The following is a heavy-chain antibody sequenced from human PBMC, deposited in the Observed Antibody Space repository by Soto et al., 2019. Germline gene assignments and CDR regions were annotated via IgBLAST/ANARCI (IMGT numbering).Heavy chain of an antibody. D-gene: IGHD7-27*01. CDR2: ISWNSGSI. Sequence: EVQLVESGGGLVQPGRSLRLSCAASGFTFDDYAMHWVRQAPGKGLEWVSGISWNSGSIGYADSVKGRFTISRDNAKNSLYLQMNSLRAEDTALYYCAKELGIGGLAILDYWGQGTLVTVSS. J-gene: IGHJ4*02. CDR3: AKELGIGGLAILDY. V-gene: IGHV3-9*01. CDR1: GFTFDDYA.